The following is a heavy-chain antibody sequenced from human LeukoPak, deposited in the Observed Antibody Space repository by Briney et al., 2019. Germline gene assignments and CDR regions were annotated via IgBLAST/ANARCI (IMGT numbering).Heavy chain of an antibody. D-gene: IGHD3-22*01. J-gene: IGHJ4*02. CDR1: GGTFSSYA. CDR3: ARSLNYYDSSGYSS. V-gene: IGHV1-69*04. CDR2: IIPILGIA. Sequence: SVKVSCKASGGTFSSYATSWVRQAPGQGLEWMGRIIPILGIANYAQKFQGRVTITADKSTSTAYMELSSLRSEDTAVYYCARSLNYYDSSGYSSWGQGTLVTVSS.